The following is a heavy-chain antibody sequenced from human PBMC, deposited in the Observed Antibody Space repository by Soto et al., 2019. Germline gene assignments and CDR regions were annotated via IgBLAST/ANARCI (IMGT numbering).Heavy chain of an antibody. V-gene: IGHV1-18*01. D-gene: IGHD3-16*01. CDR3: ARMGDVPYYYYGMDV. Sequence: QVQLVQSGAEVKKPGASVKVSCEASGYTFTRSGISWVRQAPGQGLEWMGWINGYNGNTNYTQKIQGRITMTTDTPTSTAYMELRSLRSDDTAVYYCARMGDVPYYYYGMDVWGQGTTVIVSS. CDR2: INGYNGNT. CDR1: GYTFTRSG. J-gene: IGHJ6*02.